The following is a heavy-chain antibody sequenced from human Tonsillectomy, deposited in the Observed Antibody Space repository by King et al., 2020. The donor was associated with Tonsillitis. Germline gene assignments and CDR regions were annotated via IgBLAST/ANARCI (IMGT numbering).Heavy chain of an antibody. Sequence: HVQLQESGPGLVKPSETLSLTCTVSGVSISSYYWSWIRQPPGKGLEWIGYIYYSGSTNSNPSLKSRVTMSVDTSKNQFSLRLSSVTAADTAVYYCARDLGYSSGWYDYWGQGTLVTVSS. V-gene: IGHV4-59*01. J-gene: IGHJ4*02. CDR1: GVSISSYY. CDR2: IYYSGST. CDR3: ARDLGYSSGWYDY. D-gene: IGHD6-19*01.